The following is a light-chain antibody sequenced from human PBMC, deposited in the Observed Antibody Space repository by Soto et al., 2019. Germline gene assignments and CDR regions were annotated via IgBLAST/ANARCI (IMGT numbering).Light chain of an antibody. CDR1: QSVLYSSNNKNY. J-gene: IGKJ1*01. CDR3: QPYYSTWP. CDR2: WAS. Sequence: SVRTQSPDSLAVSLGERATINCKSSQSVLYSSNNKNYLAWYQQKPGQPPKLLIYWASTRESGVPDRFSGSGSGTDFNLNISSLQAEDVAVYYCQPYYSTWPFAQVTKVDIK. V-gene: IGKV4-1*01.